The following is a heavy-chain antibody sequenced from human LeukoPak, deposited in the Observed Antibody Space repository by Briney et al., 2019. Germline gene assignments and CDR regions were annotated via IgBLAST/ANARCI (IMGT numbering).Heavy chain of an antibody. CDR3: ARGLTVADRTQVPPDY. Sequence: QPGGSLSLSCAASEFTFRRYEMSWVRQAPGKGLEWISYISSSGGTMYYADSVKGRFTISRDNAKNALYLQMNGLRAEDTAVYYCARGLTVADRTQVPPDYWGQGSLVTVSS. D-gene: IGHD6-19*01. J-gene: IGHJ4*02. CDR2: ISSSGGTM. CDR1: EFTFRRYE. V-gene: IGHV3-48*03.